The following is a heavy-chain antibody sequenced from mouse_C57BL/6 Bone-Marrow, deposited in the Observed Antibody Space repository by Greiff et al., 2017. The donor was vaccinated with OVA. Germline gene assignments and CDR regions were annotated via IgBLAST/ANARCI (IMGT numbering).Heavy chain of an antibody. D-gene: IGHD4-1*01. J-gene: IGHJ4*01. V-gene: IGHV1-74*01. Sequence: QVQLKQPGAELVKPGASVKVSCKASGYTFTSYWMHWVKQRPGQGLEWIGRIHPSDSDTNYNQKFKGKATLTVDKSSSTAYMQLSSLTSEDSAVYYCAMRNWDGIFFYYAMDYWGQGTSVTVSS. CDR1: GYTFTSYW. CDR3: AMRNWDGIFFYYAMDY. CDR2: IHPSDSDT.